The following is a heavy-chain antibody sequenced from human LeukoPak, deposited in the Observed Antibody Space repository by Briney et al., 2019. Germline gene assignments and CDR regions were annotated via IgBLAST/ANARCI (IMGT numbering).Heavy chain of an antibody. CDR2: IYYSGST. D-gene: IGHD2-2*01. Sequence: SETLSLTCTVSGGSISSGGYYWSWIRQHPGQGLEWIGYIYYSGSTYQNPSLKSRVTISVDTSKNQFSLKLSSVTAADTAAYYCARGNHFLGYCSSTSCYAFDYWGQGTLVTVSS. CDR3: ARGNHFLGYCSSTSCYAFDY. V-gene: IGHV4-31*03. CDR1: GGSISSGGYY. J-gene: IGHJ4*02.